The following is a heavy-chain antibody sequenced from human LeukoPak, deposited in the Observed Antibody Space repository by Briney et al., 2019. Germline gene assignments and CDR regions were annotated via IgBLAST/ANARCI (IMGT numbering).Heavy chain of an antibody. D-gene: IGHD3-22*01. CDR2: ISAYNGNT. CDR1: GYTFTGYY. CDR3: ATSTPNLITMIVVSLDY. V-gene: IGHV1-18*04. Sequence: ASVKVSRKASGYTFTGYYIHWVRQAPGQGFEWMGGISAYNGNTNYAQKLQGRVTMTTDTSTSTAYMELRSLRSDDTAVYYCATSTPNLITMIVVSLDYWGQGTLVTVSS. J-gene: IGHJ4*02.